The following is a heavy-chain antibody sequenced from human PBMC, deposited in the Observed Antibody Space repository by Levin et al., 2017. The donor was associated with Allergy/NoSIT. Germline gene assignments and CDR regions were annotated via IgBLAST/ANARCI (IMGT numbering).Heavy chain of an antibody. D-gene: IGHD1-14*01. CDR3: AHIGPGEYAFDY. J-gene: IGHJ4*02. CDR2: IYWDDDQ. Sequence: QTLSLTCSFSGFSVRTPGEGVGWIRHPPGKALECLALIYWDDDQRYRPSLKSRLTVTRDTSKNQVVLRLTNMDRADTGTYYCAHIGPGEYAFDYWGQGTLVTVSP. CDR1: GFSVRTPGEG. V-gene: IGHV2-5*02.